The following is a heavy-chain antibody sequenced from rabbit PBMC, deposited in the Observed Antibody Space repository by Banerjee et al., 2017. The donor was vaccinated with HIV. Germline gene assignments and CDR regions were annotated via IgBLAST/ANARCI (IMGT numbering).Heavy chain of an antibody. V-gene: IGHV1S45*01. CDR3: AREVVAGNYFNL. D-gene: IGHD4-1*01. Sequence: QEQLEESGGDLVKPEGSLTLTCTASGFSFSSSYYMCWVRQAPGKGLEWIACIYAGSSGSTYYASWAKGRFTISKTSSTTVTLQMTSLTAADTATYFCAREVVAGNYFNLWGPGTLVTVS. CDR2: IYAGSSGST. CDR1: GFSFSSSYY. J-gene: IGHJ4*01.